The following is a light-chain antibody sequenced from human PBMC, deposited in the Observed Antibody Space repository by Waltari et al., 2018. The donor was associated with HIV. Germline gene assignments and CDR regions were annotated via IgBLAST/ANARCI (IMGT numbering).Light chain of an antibody. CDR3: QSYDSSRNGFYV. CDR1: SSTPGAGDD. Sequence: SVLTHPPSLSGAPRRRVTISCTGSSSTPGAGDDVHSYQQLPGTAPKVLIYGNSNRPSGVPDRFSGSKSGTSASLGITGIQAEDEADYYCQSYDSSRNGFYVFGTGTKVTVL. J-gene: IGLJ1*01. V-gene: IGLV1-40*01. CDR2: GNS.